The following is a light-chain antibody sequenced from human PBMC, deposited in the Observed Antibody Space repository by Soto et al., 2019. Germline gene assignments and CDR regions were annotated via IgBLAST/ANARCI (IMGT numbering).Light chain of an antibody. Sequence: DIQITQSPSSLSSSVGDRFTITCRASQSISSYLNWYQQKPGKAPKLLIYAASSLQSGVPSRFSGSGSGTDFTLTIGSLQPEDFATYYCQQSYSTPITFGQGTRLEIK. CDR1: QSISSY. CDR3: QQSYSTPIT. J-gene: IGKJ5*01. CDR2: AAS. V-gene: IGKV1-39*01.